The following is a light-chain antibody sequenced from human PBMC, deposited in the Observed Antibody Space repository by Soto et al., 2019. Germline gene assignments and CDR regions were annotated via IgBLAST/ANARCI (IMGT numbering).Light chain of an antibody. CDR3: SSYTSSSTLE. V-gene: IGLV2-14*01. CDR1: SSDVGGYNY. CDR2: DVS. J-gene: IGLJ2*01. Sequence: QSALTQPASVSGFPGQSITIFCTGTSSDVGGYNYVSWYQQHPGKAPKLMIYDVSNRPSGVSNRVSSSKSGNTASLTISGLQAEDEADYYCSSYTSSSTLEVGGGTKLTVL.